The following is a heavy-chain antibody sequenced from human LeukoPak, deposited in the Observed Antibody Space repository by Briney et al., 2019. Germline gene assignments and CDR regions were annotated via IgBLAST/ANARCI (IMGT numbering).Heavy chain of an antibody. Sequence: PSQTLSLTCTVSGGSISSGGYYWSWIRQHPGKGLEWIGYICYSGSTYYNPSLKSRVTMSVDTSKNQFSLKLSSVTAADTAVYYCARDEGNYNYGSGYFDLWGRGTLVTVSS. CDR1: GGSISSGGYY. CDR3: ARDEGNYNYGSGYFDL. CDR2: ICYSGST. D-gene: IGHD3-10*01. V-gene: IGHV4-31*03. J-gene: IGHJ2*01.